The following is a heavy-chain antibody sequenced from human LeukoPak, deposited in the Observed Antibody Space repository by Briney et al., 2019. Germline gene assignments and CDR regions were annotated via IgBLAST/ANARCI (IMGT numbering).Heavy chain of an antibody. CDR3: ARDAATINYYDSSGYPGVVDY. J-gene: IGHJ4*02. Sequence: ASVKVSCKASGYTFTGYYMHWVRQAPGQGLEWMGWINPNSGGTNYAQKFQGRVTMTTDTSTSTAYMELRSLRSDDTAVYYCARDAATINYYDSSGYPGVVDYWGQGTLVTVSS. D-gene: IGHD3-22*01. CDR2: INPNSGGT. V-gene: IGHV1-2*02. CDR1: GYTFTGYY.